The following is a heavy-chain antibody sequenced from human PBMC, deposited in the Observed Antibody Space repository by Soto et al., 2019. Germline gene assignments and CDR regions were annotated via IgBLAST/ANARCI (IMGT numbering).Heavy chain of an antibody. CDR2: ISAHNGNT. CDR3: ARGRYGDS. D-gene: IGHD1-1*01. J-gene: IGHJ4*02. CDR1: GYAFTTYG. Sequence: QVHLVQSGAEVKKPGASVKVSCKGSGYAFTTYGITWVRQAPGQGLEWMGWISAHNGNTNYAQKIQGSVTVTRDTSTSTAYMELRSLRSDDTAVYYCARGRYGDSWGQGALVTVPS. V-gene: IGHV1-18*01.